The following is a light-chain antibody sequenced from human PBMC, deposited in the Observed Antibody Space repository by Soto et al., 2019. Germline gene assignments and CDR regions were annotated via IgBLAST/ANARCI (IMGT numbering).Light chain of an antibody. V-gene: IGKV2-30*01. CDR1: HSLVYSDGTAY. J-gene: IGKJ1*01. CDR2: RVS. Sequence: DVVMTQSPLSLPVTLGQPASISCRSSHSLVYSDGTAYLSWFQQRPGQSPRRLIYRVSARDSGVPDRFSGSGSDTDFTLKISRVEAEDVGVYYCMQGTHWPPTFGQGTKVAIK. CDR3: MQGTHWPPT.